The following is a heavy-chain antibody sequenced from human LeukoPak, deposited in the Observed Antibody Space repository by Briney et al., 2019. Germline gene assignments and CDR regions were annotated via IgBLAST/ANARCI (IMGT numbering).Heavy chain of an antibody. V-gene: IGHV3-9*01. CDR2: ISWNGGVT. D-gene: IGHD3-10*01. J-gene: IGHJ4*02. CDR1: GFTFDEYA. CDR3: AKGGGSGSYYNGYFDY. Sequence: RSGRSLRLSCAASGFTFDEYAMYWVRQAPGQGLEWVSGISWNGGVTGYADSVRGRFSISRDNAKNSLSLQMNSLRAEDTALYYCAKGGGSGSYYNGYFDYWGQGTLVTVSS.